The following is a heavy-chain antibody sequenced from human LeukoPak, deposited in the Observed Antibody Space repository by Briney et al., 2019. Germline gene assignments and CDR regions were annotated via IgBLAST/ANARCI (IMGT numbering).Heavy chain of an antibody. V-gene: IGHV1-46*01. CDR1: GYTFTSYY. Sequence: ASVKVSCKASGYTFTSYYMHWVRQAPGQGLEWMGIINPSGGSTSYAQKFQGRVTMTRNTSISTAYMELSSLRSEDTAVYYCARSQLVKRSGSYYRYWGQGTLVTVSS. CDR2: INPSGGST. CDR3: ARSQLVKRSGSYYRY. D-gene: IGHD1-26*01. J-gene: IGHJ4*02.